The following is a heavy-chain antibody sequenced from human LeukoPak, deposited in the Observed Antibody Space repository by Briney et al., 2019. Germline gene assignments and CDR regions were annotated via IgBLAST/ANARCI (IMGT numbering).Heavy chain of an antibody. Sequence: ASVKVSCKASGYTFTAYHMHWVRQAPGQGLEWMGRINPNSGDTNYAQKFQGRVTMTRDTSISTAYMELSRLRSDDTAVYYCARGRRELKYGPDYWGQGTVVTVSS. CDR1: GYTFTAYH. V-gene: IGHV1-2*06. D-gene: IGHD2/OR15-2a*01. CDR3: ARGRRELKYGPDY. CDR2: INPNSGDT. J-gene: IGHJ4*02.